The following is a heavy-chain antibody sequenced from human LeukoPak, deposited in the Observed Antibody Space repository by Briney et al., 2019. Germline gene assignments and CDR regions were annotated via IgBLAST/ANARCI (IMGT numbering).Heavy chain of an antibody. Sequence: SVKVSCKASGGTFSSYAISWVRQAPGQGLEWMGRIIPILGIANYAQKFQGRVTITADKSTSTAYMELSSLRSEDTAVYYCVPGSSGSYSHYWGQGTLVTVSS. J-gene: IGHJ4*02. D-gene: IGHD3-10*01. CDR2: IIPILGIA. CDR3: VPGSSGSYSHY. V-gene: IGHV1-69*04. CDR1: GGTFSSYA.